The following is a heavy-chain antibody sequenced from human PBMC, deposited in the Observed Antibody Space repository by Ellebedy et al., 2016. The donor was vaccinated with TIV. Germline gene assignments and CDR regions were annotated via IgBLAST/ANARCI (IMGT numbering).Heavy chain of an antibody. Sequence: ASVKVSXXASGDTFSSYDINWVRQAPGQGLEWMGWMNPNSGTTAYAPKFQGRVTMTEDTAADTAYMELSSLRSDDTALYYCATKEKPTVDYELYYRFGMDVWGQGTTVTVS. D-gene: IGHD4-17*01. CDR3: ATKEKPTVDYELYYRFGMDV. J-gene: IGHJ6*02. CDR1: GDTFSSYD. CDR2: MNPNSGTT. V-gene: IGHV1-8*01.